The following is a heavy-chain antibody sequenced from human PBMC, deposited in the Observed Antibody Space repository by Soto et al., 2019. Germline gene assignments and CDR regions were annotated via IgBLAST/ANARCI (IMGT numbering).Heavy chain of an antibody. CDR1: GYTFTSYY. Sequence: ASVKVSCKASGYTFTSYYMHWVRQAPGQGLEWMGIINPSGGSTSYAQKFQGRVTMTRDTSTSTVYMELSSLRSEDTAVYYCARGVTMVRGFIPHFDYWGQGTLVTVSS. D-gene: IGHD3-10*01. V-gene: IGHV1-46*01. J-gene: IGHJ4*02. CDR3: ARGVTMVRGFIPHFDY. CDR2: INPSGGST.